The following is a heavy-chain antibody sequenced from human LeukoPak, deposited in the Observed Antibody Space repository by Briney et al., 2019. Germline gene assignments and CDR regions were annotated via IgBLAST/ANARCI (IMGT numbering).Heavy chain of an antibody. CDR3: ARDGCGSDCYPDYYYYYMDV. D-gene: IGHD2-21*01. V-gene: IGHV3-66*02. Sequence: GGSLRLSCAASGFTVSSNYMSWVRQAPGKGLEWVSVIYSGGSTYYADSVKGRFTISRDNSKNTLYLQMNSLRAEDTAVYYCARDGCGSDCYPDYYYYYMDVWGKGTTVTVSS. J-gene: IGHJ6*03. CDR2: IYSGGST. CDR1: GFTVSSNY.